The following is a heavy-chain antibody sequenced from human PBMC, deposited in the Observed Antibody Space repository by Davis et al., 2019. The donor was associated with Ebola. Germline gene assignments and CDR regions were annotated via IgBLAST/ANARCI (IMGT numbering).Heavy chain of an antibody. V-gene: IGHV3-30-3*01. Sequence: GESLKISCAASGFTFSSYAMHWVRQVPGKGLEWVAVISYDGSNKYYADSVKGRFTISRDNSKNTLYLQMNSLRAEDTAVYYCARNPLSTSCYSCYYYYGMDVWGQGTTVTVSS. CDR2: ISYDGSNK. CDR3: ARNPLSTSCYSCYYYYGMDV. J-gene: IGHJ6*02. D-gene: IGHD2-2*02. CDR1: GFTFSSYA.